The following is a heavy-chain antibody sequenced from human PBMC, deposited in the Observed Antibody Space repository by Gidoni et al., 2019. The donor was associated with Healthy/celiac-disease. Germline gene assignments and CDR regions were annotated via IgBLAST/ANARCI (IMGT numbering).Heavy chain of an antibody. J-gene: IGHJ2*01. V-gene: IGHV5-51*01. Sequence: EVPLVQSGAEVTKPGASLTISCKGSGYSFTSYWIGWVRQMPGKGLEWMGISYPGDSDTRYSPAFQGQVTSSADKSISTADLQWSSLKASDTAMYYCARPRSRDWYFDLWGRGTLVTVSS. CDR2: SYPGDSDT. CDR1: GYSFTSYW. CDR3: ARPRSRDWYFDL.